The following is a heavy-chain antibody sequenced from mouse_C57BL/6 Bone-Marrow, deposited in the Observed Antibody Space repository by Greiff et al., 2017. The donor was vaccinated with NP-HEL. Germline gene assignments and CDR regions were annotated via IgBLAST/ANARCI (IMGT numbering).Heavy chain of an antibody. D-gene: IGHD2-4*01. CDR1: GYSITSGYY. J-gene: IGHJ2*01. CDR3: ARGDYLDY. V-gene: IGHV3-6*01. Sequence: VQLKESGPGLVKPSQSLSLTCSVTGYSITSGYYWNWIRQFPGNKLEWMGYISYDGSNNYNPSLKNRISITRDTSKNQFFLKLNSVTTEDTATYYCARGDYLDYWGQGTTLTVSS. CDR2: ISYDGSN.